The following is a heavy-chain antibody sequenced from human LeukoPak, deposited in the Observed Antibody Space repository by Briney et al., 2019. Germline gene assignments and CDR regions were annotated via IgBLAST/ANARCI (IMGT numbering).Heavy chain of an antibody. D-gene: IGHD6-13*01. CDR1: GFTFSSYE. Sequence: GGSLRLSCAASGFTFSSYEMNWVRQAPGKGREWVSYISRSGSTIYYADSVKGRFTLSRDNAKNSLYLQMNSLRAEDTAVDYCARFALSSSLDYWGQGTLVTVSP. J-gene: IGHJ4*02. CDR3: ARFALSSSLDY. V-gene: IGHV3-48*03. CDR2: ISRSGSTI.